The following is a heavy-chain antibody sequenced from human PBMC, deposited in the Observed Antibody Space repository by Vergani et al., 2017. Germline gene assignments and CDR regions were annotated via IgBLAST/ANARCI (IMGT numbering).Heavy chain of an antibody. CDR3: ARDLRLLYNRFDP. Sequence: QVQLMESGGSVVQPGRSLRLSCAASGFTFNQYGMLWVRQAPGKGLEWVAVTWYDGNNKQYADSVKGRFTISRDNSKSTMYLQMNSLRDEDTGIYYCARDLRLLYNRFDPWGQGTLVTVSS. J-gene: IGHJ5*02. D-gene: IGHD1-14*01. V-gene: IGHV3-33*01. CDR2: TWYDGNNK. CDR1: GFTFNQYG.